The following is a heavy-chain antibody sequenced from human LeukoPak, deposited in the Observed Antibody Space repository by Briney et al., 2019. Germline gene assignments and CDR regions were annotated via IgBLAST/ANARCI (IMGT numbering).Heavy chain of an antibody. CDR3: ISLDYDVLTGSPQG. CDR1: GFKFSGSS. V-gene: IGHV3-73*01. CDR2: IRSKANSYAT. Sequence: GGSLKLSCAASGFKFSGSSMHWVRQASGKGLEWVGRIRSKANSYATAYAASVKGRFTIPRDDSDNTAYLQMNSLTTEDTAVYYCISLDYDVLTGSPQGWGQGTLVTVSS. D-gene: IGHD3-9*01. J-gene: IGHJ4*02.